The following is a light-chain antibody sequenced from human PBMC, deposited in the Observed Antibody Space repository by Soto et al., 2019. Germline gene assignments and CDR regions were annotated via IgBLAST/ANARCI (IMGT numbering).Light chain of an antibody. J-gene: IGKJ1*01. CDR2: DAS. CDR1: ETVDSF. CDR3: QQYGSSPQT. V-gene: IGKV3-20*01. Sequence: EIVLTQSPATLSLSPGERAALSCRASETVDSFLAWYQQKPGQAPRLLIYDASKRATGIPARFSGSGSGTDFTLTISRLEPEDFAVYYCQQYGSSPQTFGQGTKVDIK.